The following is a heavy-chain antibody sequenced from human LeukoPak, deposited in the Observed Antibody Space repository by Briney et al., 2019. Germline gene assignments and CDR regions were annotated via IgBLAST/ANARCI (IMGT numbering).Heavy chain of an antibody. CDR2: IYYDGGT. J-gene: IGHJ5*02. V-gene: IGHV4-39*07. CDR3: ARDPPVPTPNWFDP. Sequence: PSETLSLTCNVFGGSIRRSSYYWGWVRQPPGKGLEWIGTIYYDGGTYYNSSLKSRVTISLDKSNNQFSLMLSSVTAADTAVYYCARDPPVPTPNWFDPWGQGILVTVSS. CDR1: GGSIRRSSYY.